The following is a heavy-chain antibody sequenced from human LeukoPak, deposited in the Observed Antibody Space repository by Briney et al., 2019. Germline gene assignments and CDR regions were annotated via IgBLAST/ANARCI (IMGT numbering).Heavy chain of an antibody. CDR3: AKDPSYYYDSSGYYA. J-gene: IGHJ5*02. CDR2: ISGSGGST. D-gene: IGHD3-22*01. CDR1: GFTFSSYG. V-gene: IGHV3-23*01. Sequence: GGSLRLSCAASGFTFSSYGMSWVRQAPGKGLEWVSAISGSGGSTYYADSVKGRFTISRDNSKNTLYLQMNSLRAEDTAVYYCAKDPSYYYDSSGYYAWGQGTLVTVSS.